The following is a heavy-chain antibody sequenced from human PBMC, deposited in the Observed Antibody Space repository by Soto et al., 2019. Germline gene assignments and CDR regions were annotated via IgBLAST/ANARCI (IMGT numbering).Heavy chain of an antibody. CDR2: ISSSSSYT. J-gene: IGHJ4*02. Sequence: QVQLVESGGGLVKPGGSLRLSCAASGFTFSDYYMSWIRQAPGKGLEWVSYISSSSSYTNYADSVKGRFTISRDNAKNXXYLQMNSLRAEDTAVYYCARCVGSVGPGGAFLFDYWGQGTLVTVSS. CDR1: GFTFSDYY. D-gene: IGHD1-26*01. CDR3: ARCVGSVGPGGAFLFDY. V-gene: IGHV3-11*05.